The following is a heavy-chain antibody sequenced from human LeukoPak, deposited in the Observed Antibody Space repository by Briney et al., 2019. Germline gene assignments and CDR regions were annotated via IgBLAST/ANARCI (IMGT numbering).Heavy chain of an antibody. V-gene: IGHV1-69*13. D-gene: IGHD3-3*01. CDR1: GYTFTSYD. CDR2: IIPIFGTA. Sequence: SVKVSCKASGYTFTSYDINWVRQAPGQGLEWMGGIIPIFGTANYAQKFQGRVTITADESTSTAHMELSSLRSEDTAVYYCARDSTYYDFWSGYEPTNWFDPWGQGTLVTVSS. CDR3: ARDSTYYDFWSGYEPTNWFDP. J-gene: IGHJ5*02.